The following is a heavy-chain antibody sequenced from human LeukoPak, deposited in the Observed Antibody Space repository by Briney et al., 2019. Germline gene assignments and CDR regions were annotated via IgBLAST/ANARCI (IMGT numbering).Heavy chain of an antibody. V-gene: IGHV4-39*07. CDR3: AREGGHGYGGLNY. J-gene: IGHJ4*02. CDR1: GGSISSSSYY. Sequence: PSETLSLTCTVSGGSISSSSYYWGWIRQPPGKGLEWIGSIYYSGSTYYNPSLKSRVTISVDTSKNQFSLKLISVTAADTAMYYCAREGGHGYGGLNYWGQGTLVTVSS. D-gene: IGHD4/OR15-4a*01. CDR2: IYYSGST.